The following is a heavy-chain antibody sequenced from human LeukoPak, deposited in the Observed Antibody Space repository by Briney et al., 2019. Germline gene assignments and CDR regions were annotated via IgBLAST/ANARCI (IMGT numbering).Heavy chain of an antibody. V-gene: IGHV3-30*03. CDR3: ARTREKWQVLDY. Sequence: GGSLRLSCAASGFSFGSYGMNWVRQAPGKGLEGLAVISHEGSFQNYADSVRGRFTVSKDNSKNMAYLQMNSLRPDDTAVYFCARTREKWQVLDYWGQGTLVTVSS. CDR2: ISHEGSFQ. CDR1: GFSFGSYG. D-gene: IGHD6-19*01. J-gene: IGHJ4*02.